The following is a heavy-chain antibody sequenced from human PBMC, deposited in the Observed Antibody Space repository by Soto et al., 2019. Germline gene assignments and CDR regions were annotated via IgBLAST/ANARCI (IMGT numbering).Heavy chain of an antibody. V-gene: IGHV3-23*01. CDR1: GFTFSSYA. CDR2: ISGSGGST. D-gene: IGHD3-3*01. J-gene: IGHJ6*02. CDR3: AKGVSGLPRAGDMDV. Sequence: GGSLRLSCAASGFTFSSYAMSWVRQAPGKGLEWVSAISGSGGSTYYADSVKGRFTISRDNSKNTLYLQMNSLRAEDTAVYYCAKGVSGLPRAGDMDVWGQGTTVTVSS.